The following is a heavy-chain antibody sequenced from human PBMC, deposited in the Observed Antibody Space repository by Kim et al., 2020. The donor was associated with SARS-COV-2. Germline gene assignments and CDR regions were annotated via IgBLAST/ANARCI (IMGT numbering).Heavy chain of an antibody. Sequence: SETLSLTCTVSGGSISSSSYYWGWIRQPPGKGLEWIGSIYYSGSTNYNPSLKSRVTISVDTSKNQFSLKLTSVTAADTAVYYCARLVRSSQTAGVDYWGQGTLVTVSS. CDR1: GGSISSSSYY. CDR3: ARLVRSSQTAGVDY. CDR2: IYYSGST. J-gene: IGHJ4*02. D-gene: IGHD6-13*01. V-gene: IGHV4-39*01.